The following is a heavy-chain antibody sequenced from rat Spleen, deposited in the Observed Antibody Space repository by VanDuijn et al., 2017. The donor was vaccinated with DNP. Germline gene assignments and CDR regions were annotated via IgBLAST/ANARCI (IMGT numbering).Heavy chain of an antibody. CDR2: ILYDGSRT. CDR1: GFTFSDYN. V-gene: IGHV5S10*01. CDR3: TTGSSDY. J-gene: IGHJ2*01. D-gene: IGHD5-1*01. Sequence: EVQLVESGGDLVQPGRSLKLSCAASGFTFSDYNMAWVRQAPTKGLEWVATILYDGSRTYYRDSVKGRFTISRDNAKSSLYLQMDSLRSEDTATYYCTTGSSDYCGQGLMVTVSS.